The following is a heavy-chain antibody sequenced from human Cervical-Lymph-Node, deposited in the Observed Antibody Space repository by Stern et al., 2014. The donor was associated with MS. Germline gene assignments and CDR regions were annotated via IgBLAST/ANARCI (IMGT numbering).Heavy chain of an antibody. Sequence: EQLVESGAEVKKPGSSVKVFCKGSGDTLSRYAISWGRQATGQGIQWMGGIIPISDKENYAQKFQDRVKLIADESTSTAYMELSSLRSEDAAVYYCASSYSGWDNPYHFYGMDVWGQGTTVTVSS. J-gene: IGHJ6*02. D-gene: IGHD6-19*01. CDR3: ASSYSGWDNPYHFYGMDV. V-gene: IGHV1-69*01. CDR1: GDTLSRYA. CDR2: IIPISDKE.